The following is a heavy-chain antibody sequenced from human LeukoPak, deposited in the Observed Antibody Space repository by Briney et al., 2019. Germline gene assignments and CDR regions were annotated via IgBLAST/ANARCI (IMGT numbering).Heavy chain of an antibody. CDR3: ARDGKDYYDSSGYYSDY. V-gene: IGHV3-7*01. CDR2: IKQDGSEK. J-gene: IGHJ4*02. CDR1: GFTFSSYW. D-gene: IGHD3-22*01. Sequence: GGSLRLSCAASGFTFSSYWMSWVRQAPGKGLKWVANIKQDGSEKYYVDSVKGRFTISRDNAKNSLYLQMNSLRAEDTAVYYCARDGKDYYDSSGYYSDYWGQGTLVTVSS.